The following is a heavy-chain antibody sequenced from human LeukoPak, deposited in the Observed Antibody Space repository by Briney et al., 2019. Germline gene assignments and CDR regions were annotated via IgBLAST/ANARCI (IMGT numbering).Heavy chain of an antibody. CDR3: ARKGRGQWPHYYYYYMDV. V-gene: IGHV4-39*07. J-gene: IGHJ6*03. D-gene: IGHD6-19*01. Sequence: SETLSLTCTVSGGSISSSSYYWGWIRQPPGKGLEWIGSIYYSGSTYYNPSLKSRVTISVDTSKNQFSLKLSSVTAADTAVYYCARKGRGQWPHYYYYYMDVWGKGTTVTISS. CDR1: GGSISSSSYY. CDR2: IYYSGST.